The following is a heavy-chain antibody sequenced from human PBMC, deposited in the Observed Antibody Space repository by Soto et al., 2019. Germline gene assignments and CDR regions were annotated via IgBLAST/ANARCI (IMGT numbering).Heavy chain of an antibody. Sequence: PSETLSLTCTVSGGSISSSSYYWGWIRQPPGKGLEWIGSSYYSGSTYYNPSLKSRVTISVDTSKNQFSLELSSVTAADTAVYYCARGYCSGGSCYGYWGQGSQVTVSS. D-gene: IGHD2-15*01. J-gene: IGHJ4*02. V-gene: IGHV4-39*01. CDR3: ARGYCSGGSCYGY. CDR1: GGSISSSSYY. CDR2: SYYSGST.